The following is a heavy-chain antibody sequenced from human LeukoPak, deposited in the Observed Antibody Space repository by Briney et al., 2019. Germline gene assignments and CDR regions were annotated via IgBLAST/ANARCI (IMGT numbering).Heavy chain of an antibody. D-gene: IGHD3-3*01. Sequence: ASVKVSCKASGYTFTGYYMHWVRQAPGQGLEWMGWINPNSGGTNYAQKFQGRVTMTRDTSISTAYMELSRLRSDDTAVYYCARGVIIHPKGDFDYWGQGTLVTVSS. CDR1: GYTFTGYY. CDR2: INPNSGGT. J-gene: IGHJ4*02. V-gene: IGHV1-2*02. CDR3: ARGVIIHPKGDFDY.